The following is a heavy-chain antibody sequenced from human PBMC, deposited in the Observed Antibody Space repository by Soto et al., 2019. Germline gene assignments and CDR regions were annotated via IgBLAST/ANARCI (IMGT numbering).Heavy chain of an antibody. D-gene: IGHD6-13*01. J-gene: IGHJ4*01. CDR3: VSWVSHHFHS. CDR2: ISSNGENT. Sequence: LRLSGGASGFTFVSYAMSWVRHVPGKGLEWISTISSNGENTHYADSVKGRFIISSDNSSDTLARQMNSLRVEDTAVYYCVSWVSHHFHSWGQGTLVTVSS. CDR1: GFTFVSYA. V-gene: IGHV3-23*01.